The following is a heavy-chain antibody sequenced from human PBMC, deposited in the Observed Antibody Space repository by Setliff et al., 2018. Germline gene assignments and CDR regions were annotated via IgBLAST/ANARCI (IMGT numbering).Heavy chain of an antibody. Sequence: GASVKVSCKASGYTFNNYFLHWVRQAPGQGLEWMGRFHPYSGHTNYAQNFQGRVTMTMDASITTAYMELSSLTSDDTAVYYCARAHLPGSGNYFGFDYWGQGTLVTAPQ. CDR1: GYTFNNYF. D-gene: IGHD1-26*01. CDR2: FHPYSGHT. J-gene: IGHJ4*02. V-gene: IGHV1-2*06. CDR3: ARAHLPGSGNYFGFDY.